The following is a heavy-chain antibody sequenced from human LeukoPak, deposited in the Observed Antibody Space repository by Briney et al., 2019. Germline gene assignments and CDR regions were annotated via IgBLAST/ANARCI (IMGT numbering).Heavy chain of an antibody. CDR1: RGSISNADYY. J-gene: IGHJ4*02. Sequence: SETLSLTCTVSRGSISNADYYWGWIRQSPGKGLEWIGSIYYLGTTNYNPSLKSRVTMSVDTSKNQFSLKLSSVTAADTAVYYCARSAHYYDSRGALDYWGQGTLVTVSS. V-gene: IGHV4-39*07. CDR2: IYYLGTT. CDR3: ARSAHYYDSRGALDY. D-gene: IGHD3-22*01.